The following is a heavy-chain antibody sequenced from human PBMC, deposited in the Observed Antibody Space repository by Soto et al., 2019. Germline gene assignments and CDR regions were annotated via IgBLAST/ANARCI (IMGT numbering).Heavy chain of an antibody. CDR1: GYTFTLYF. J-gene: IGHJ4*02. D-gene: IGHD1-26*01. V-gene: IGHV1-2*02. CDR3: ARAERGSFYCDY. CDR2: MNPNSGDT. Sequence: QVQLVQSGAEVKKPGASVTVSCNTSGYTFTLYFIHWVRQAPGQGLEWMGWMNPNSGDTVYAQNFQGRVIMTRDTSLNTAYMELSGLRSDDTAVYYCARAERGSFYCDYWGQGTLVTVSS.